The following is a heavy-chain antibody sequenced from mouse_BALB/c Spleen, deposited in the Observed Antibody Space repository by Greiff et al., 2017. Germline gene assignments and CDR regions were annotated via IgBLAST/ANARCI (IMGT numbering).Heavy chain of an antibody. CDR3: AREIGGGGSSVYYAMDY. V-gene: IGHV2-9*02. Sequence: LQESGPGLVAPSQSLSITCTVSGFSLTSYGVHWVRQPPGKGLEWLGVIWAGGSTNYNSALMSRLSISKDNSKSQVFLKMNSLQTDDTAMYYCAREIGGGGSSVYYAMDYWGQGTSVTVSS. J-gene: IGHJ4*01. CDR2: IWAGGST. CDR1: GFSLTSYG. D-gene: IGHD1-1*01.